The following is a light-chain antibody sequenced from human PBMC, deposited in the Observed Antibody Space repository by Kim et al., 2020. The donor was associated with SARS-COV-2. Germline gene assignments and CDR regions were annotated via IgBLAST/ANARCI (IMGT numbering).Light chain of an antibody. CDR2: WAS. CDR3: QQYYSTPLT. CDR1: QSVLYSSNNKNY. J-gene: IGKJ4*01. Sequence: IVMTQSPDSLAVSLGERATINCKSSQSVLYSSNNKNYLAWYQQKPGQPPKLLIYWASTRESGVPDRFSGSGSGTDFNLTISSLQAEDVAVYYCQQYYSTPLTFGGGTKGDIK. V-gene: IGKV4-1*01.